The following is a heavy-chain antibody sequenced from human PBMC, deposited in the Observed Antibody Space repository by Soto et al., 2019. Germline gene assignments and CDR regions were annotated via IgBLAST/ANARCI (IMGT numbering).Heavy chain of an antibody. CDR2: IWYDGSNK. J-gene: IGHJ6*02. CDR1: GFSFSSYG. CDR3: ARETRSVVVTAILIFSYGMDG. Sequence: LRLSCAASGFSFSSYGIHWIRQAPRKRLEWVEVIWYDGSNKYYADSVKGRFTISRDNSKNTLYLQMNSLRAEDTAVYYCARETRSVVVTAILIFSYGMDGCGQGTTVTVS. V-gene: IGHV3-33*01. D-gene: IGHD2-21*02.